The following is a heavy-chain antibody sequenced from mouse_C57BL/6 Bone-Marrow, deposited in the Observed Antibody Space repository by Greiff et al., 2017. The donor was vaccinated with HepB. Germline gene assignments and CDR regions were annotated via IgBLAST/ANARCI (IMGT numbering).Heavy chain of an antibody. CDR3: ARINYYGSRESWFAY. CDR1: GFSLTSYA. J-gene: IGHJ3*01. V-gene: IGHV2-9-1*01. D-gene: IGHD1-1*01. CDR2: IWTGGGT. Sequence: VHLVESGPGLVAPSQSLSITCTVSGFSLTSYAISWVRQPQGKGLEWLGVIWTGGGTNYNSALKSRLSISKDNSKSQVFLKMNSLQTDDTARYYCARINYYGSRESWFAYWGQGTLVTVSA.